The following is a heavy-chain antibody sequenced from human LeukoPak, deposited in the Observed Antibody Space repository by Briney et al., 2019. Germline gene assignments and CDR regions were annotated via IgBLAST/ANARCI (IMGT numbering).Heavy chain of an antibody. CDR3: AREGDYGDYGVDY. J-gene: IGHJ4*03. CDR2: INPSAGST. Sequence: ASVKVSCKASGYTFSNHYMHWVRQAPGQGLEWMGIINPSAGSTTYAQKFQGRVTMTRDTSTSTVYMELSSLRSEDSAVYYRAREGDYGDYGVDYWGQGTTVTVSS. D-gene: IGHD4-17*01. V-gene: IGHV1-46*01. CDR1: GYTFSNHY.